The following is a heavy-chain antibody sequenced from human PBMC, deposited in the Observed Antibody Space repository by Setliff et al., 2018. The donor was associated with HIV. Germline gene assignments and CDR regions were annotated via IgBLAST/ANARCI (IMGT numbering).Heavy chain of an antibody. V-gene: IGHV4-39*01. J-gene: IGHJ3*02. Sequence: SETLSLTCTVSGGSISSSSYYWGWIRQPPGKGLEWIGTIYYSGNTYYNPSLKSRVTISVDTSKNQISLKLSSVTAADTAVYYCARHSPNVGVRGDAFDIWGQGTVVTVS. D-gene: IGHD2-8*01. CDR1: GGSISSSSYY. CDR3: ARHSPNVGVRGDAFDI. CDR2: IYYSGNT.